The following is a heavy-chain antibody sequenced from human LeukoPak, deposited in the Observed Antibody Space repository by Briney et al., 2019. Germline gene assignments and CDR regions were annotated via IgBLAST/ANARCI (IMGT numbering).Heavy chain of an antibody. Sequence: GRSLRLSCAASGFTFDDYAMHWVRQAPGEGLEWVSGISWNSGNIGYADSMKGPFTIARDNAKKSLYLQMNSLRAEDMALYYCAKGTYYDFWSGYSFDPWGQGTLVTASS. CDR2: ISWNSGNI. J-gene: IGHJ5*02. D-gene: IGHD3-3*01. CDR3: AKGTYYDFWSGYSFDP. V-gene: IGHV3-9*03. CDR1: GFTFDDYA.